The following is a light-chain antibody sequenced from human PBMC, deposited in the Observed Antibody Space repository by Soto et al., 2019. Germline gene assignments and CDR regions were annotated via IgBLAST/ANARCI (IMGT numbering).Light chain of an antibody. J-gene: IGLJ1*01. CDR2: GNS. CDR3: QSYDSGLSGYV. Sequence: QSVLTQPPSVSGAPGQRDTISCTGSSSNIGAGYDVHWYQQLPGTAPKLLIYGNSNRPSGVPDRFSGSKSGTSASLAITGLQAEDEADYYCQSYDSGLSGYVFGTGTKVTVL. CDR1: SSNIGAGYD. V-gene: IGLV1-40*01.